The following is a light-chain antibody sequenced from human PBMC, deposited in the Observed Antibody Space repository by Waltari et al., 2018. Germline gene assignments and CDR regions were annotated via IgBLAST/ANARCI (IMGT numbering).Light chain of an antibody. V-gene: IGKV3-20*01. CDR3: QHYLKLPVT. J-gene: IGKJ1*01. CDR1: QSVSRA. Sequence: EIVLTQSPGPLPLSLGERATVSCRASQSVSRALTWYQQKPGQAPRLPIYGASTRATGIPDRFSGSGSGTDFSLTISRLEPDDFAVYYCQHYLKLPVTFGQGTTVEI. CDR2: GAS.